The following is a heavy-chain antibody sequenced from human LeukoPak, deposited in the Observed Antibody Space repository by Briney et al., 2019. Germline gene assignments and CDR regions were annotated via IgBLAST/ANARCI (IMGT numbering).Heavy chain of an antibody. J-gene: IGHJ4*02. CDR1: GGSISSYY. Sequence: KPSETLSLTCTVSGGSISSYYWSWIRRPPGKGLEWVGYIYYSGSTHYNPSLKSRVTISVDTSNNQFSLKLTSVTAADTAVYYCARDRIVAARTYYIDYWGQGTLVTVSS. CDR2: IYYSGST. D-gene: IGHD6-25*01. V-gene: IGHV4-59*01. CDR3: ARDRIVAARTYYIDY.